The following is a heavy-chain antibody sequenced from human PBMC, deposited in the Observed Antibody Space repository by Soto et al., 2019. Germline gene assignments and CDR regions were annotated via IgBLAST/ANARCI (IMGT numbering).Heavy chain of an antibody. Sequence: SETLSLTCTVSGGSISSYYWSWIRQPPGKGLEWIGYIYYSGSTNYNPSLKSRVTISVDTSKNQFSLKLSSVTAADTAVYYCARDSKYSSGWSRYYYGMDVWGQGTTVTVSS. D-gene: IGHD6-19*01. CDR1: GGSISSYY. V-gene: IGHV4-59*01. CDR3: ARDSKYSSGWSRYYYGMDV. CDR2: IYYSGST. J-gene: IGHJ6*02.